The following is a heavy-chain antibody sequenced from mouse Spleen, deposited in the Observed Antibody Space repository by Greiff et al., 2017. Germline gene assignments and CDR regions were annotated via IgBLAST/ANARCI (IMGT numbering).Heavy chain of an antibody. CDR3: ARHCRWLLPYAMDY. J-gene: IGHJ4*01. Sequence: DVHLVESGGGLVKLGGSLKLSCAASGFTFSSYAMSWVRQTPEKRLEWVATISSGGGNTYYPDSVKGRFTISRDNAKNTLYLQMSSLKSEDTAMYYCARHCRWLLPYAMDYWGQGTSVTVSS. CDR2: ISSGGGNT. V-gene: IGHV5-9-3*01. CDR1: GFTFSSYA. D-gene: IGHD2-3*01.